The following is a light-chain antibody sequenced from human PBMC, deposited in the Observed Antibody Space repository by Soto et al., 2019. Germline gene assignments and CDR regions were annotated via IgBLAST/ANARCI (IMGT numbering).Light chain of an antibody. CDR1: KLGDKY. CDR3: QAWDSRDVV. V-gene: IGLV3-1*01. J-gene: IGLJ2*01. Sequence: SYELTQPPSVSVSPGQTASITCSGDKLGDKYACWYQQKPGQSPVLVIYQDSKRPSGIPERFSGSNSGNTATLTISGTQAMDEADYYCQAWDSRDVVFGGGTKLPS. CDR2: QDS.